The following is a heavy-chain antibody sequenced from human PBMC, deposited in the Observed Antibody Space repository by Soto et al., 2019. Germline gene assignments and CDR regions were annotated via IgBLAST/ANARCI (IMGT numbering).Heavy chain of an antibody. D-gene: IGHD4-17*01. CDR3: ARGRGIGDYAPDFDS. Sequence: QVHLQQWGAGLLKPSETLSLNCAVYGGSFSGYYWSWIRQPPGKWLEWIGEINHSGSTNYNPSLKSRVTISVDTSKNQFSLKLSSVTAADTAVYYCARGRGIGDYAPDFDSWGQGTLVTVSS. CDR1: GGSFSGYY. V-gene: IGHV4-34*01. J-gene: IGHJ4*02. CDR2: INHSGST.